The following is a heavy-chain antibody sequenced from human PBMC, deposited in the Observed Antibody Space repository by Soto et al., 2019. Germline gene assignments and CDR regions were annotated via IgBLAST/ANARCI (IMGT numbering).Heavy chain of an antibody. J-gene: IGHJ6*02. CDR1: GFTFSSYA. CDR2: ISSGANT. Sequence: VQLLESGGGLVQPGGSLRLSCAASGFTFSSYAMSWVRQAPGKGLECVSSISSGANTYYTDSVRGRFTISRDNSKNSLYLQMSSLRADDTAIYYCAKASATVKSDGMDVWGQVTTVTVSS. CDR3: AKASATVKSDGMDV. V-gene: IGHV3-23*01.